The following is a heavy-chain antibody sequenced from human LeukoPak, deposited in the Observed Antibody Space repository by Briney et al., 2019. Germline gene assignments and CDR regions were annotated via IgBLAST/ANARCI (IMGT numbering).Heavy chain of an antibody. D-gene: IGHD3-16*01. CDR1: GFTFDYYA. CDR3: ARDLGIPTSPFDY. Sequence: PGGSLRLSCPVSGFTFDYYAMHWVRHAPGTGLEWVSLISADGFRTNYADSVKGRFTISRDNSKNSLFLQMNSLRSEDTAFYFCARDLGIPTSPFDYWGLGTLVTVSS. CDR2: ISADGFRT. J-gene: IGHJ4*02. V-gene: IGHV3-43*02.